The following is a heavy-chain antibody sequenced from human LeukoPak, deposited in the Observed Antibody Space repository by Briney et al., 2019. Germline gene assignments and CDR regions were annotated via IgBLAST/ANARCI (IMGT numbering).Heavy chain of an antibody. CDR1: GFTFSSYS. D-gene: IGHD3-22*01. CDR2: ISAISSSST. CDR3: ARDFHRRYYDSSGYNAFDI. J-gene: IGHJ3*02. V-gene: IGHV3-48*04. Sequence: PGGSLRLSCVASGFTFSSYSMSWVRQAPGKGLEWVSYISAISSSSTYYADSVKGRFTISRDNAKNSLYLQMNSLRAEDTAVYYCARDFHRRYYDSSGYNAFDIWGQGTMVTVSS.